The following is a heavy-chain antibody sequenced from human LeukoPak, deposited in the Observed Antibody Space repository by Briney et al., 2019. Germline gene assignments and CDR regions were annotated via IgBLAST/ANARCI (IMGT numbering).Heavy chain of an antibody. J-gene: IGHJ4*02. CDR3: AREVWSGYWYYFDY. CDR2: INPNSGGT. V-gene: IGHV1-2*02. Sequence: EASVKVSCKASGYTFTGHYMHWVRQAPGQGLEWMGWINPNSGGTNYAQKFQGRVTMTRDTSISTAYMELSRLRSDDTAVYYCAREVWSGYWYYFDYWGQGTLVTVSS. D-gene: IGHD3-3*01. CDR1: GYTFTGHY.